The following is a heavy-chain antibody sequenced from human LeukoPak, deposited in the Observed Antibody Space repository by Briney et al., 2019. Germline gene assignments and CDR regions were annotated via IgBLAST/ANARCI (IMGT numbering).Heavy chain of an antibody. J-gene: IGHJ4*02. CDR3: AKRGGMYPAYYFDY. CDR2: ISGSGGST. CDR1: GFTFSSYS. Sequence: GGSLRLSCAASGFTFSSYSMNWVRQAPGKGVEWVSAISGSGGSTYYADSVKGRFTISRDNSKNTLYLQMNSLRAEDTAVYYCAKRGGMYPAYYFDYWGQGTLVTVSS. D-gene: IGHD3-16*01. V-gene: IGHV3-23*01.